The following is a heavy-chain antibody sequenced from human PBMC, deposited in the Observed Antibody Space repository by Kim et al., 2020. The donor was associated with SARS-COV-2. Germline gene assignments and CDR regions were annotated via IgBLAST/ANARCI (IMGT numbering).Heavy chain of an antibody. CDR3: VRDPAYDTKWVRNFFDY. CDR2: ISFDGSIK. Sequence: GGSLRLSCAASGFTFSSYGMHWVRQAPGKGLEWVAVISFDGSIKFYGDSVKGRITISRDNSDNTVDLQMNSLRAEDTAVYDCVRDPAYDTKWVRNFFDYWGQGTLVTVSS. CDR1: GFTFSSYG. V-gene: IGHV3-30*03. J-gene: IGHJ4*02. D-gene: IGHD3-9*01.